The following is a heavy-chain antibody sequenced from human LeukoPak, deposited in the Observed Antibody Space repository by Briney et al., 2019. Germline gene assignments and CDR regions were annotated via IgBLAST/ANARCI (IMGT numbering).Heavy chain of an antibody. J-gene: IGHJ4*02. V-gene: IGHV3-7*02. Sequence: GGSLRLSCAASGFTFSRFWMSWVRQAPGKGLEWVANIKQDGSEKYYVDSVKGRFTISRDNAKNSLYLQMNSLRDEDTAVYYCAILQGAVAHFDYWGQGTLVTVSS. D-gene: IGHD6-19*01. CDR1: GFTFSRFW. CDR2: IKQDGSEK. CDR3: AILQGAVAHFDY.